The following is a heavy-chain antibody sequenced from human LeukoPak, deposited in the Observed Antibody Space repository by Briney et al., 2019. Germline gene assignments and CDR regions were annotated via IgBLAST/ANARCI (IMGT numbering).Heavy chain of an antibody. CDR2: ISGSGGST. CDR3: AKDTLPYYYGSGSEFDY. J-gene: IGHJ4*02. Sequence: GGSLRLSCAASGFTFSSYAMSWVRQAPGKGLEWVSAISGSGGSTYYADSVKGRFTISRDNSKNTLYLQMNSLRAEDTAVYYCAKDTLPYYYGSGSEFDYWGQGTLVTVSS. D-gene: IGHD3-10*01. V-gene: IGHV3-23*01. CDR1: GFTFSSYA.